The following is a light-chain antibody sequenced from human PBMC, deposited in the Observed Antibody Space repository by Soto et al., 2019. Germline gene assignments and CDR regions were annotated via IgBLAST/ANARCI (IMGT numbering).Light chain of an antibody. CDR2: EVS. Sequence: QSALTQPASVSGSPGQSITISCTGTSSDVGTYDYVSWYQQHPGKAPKLMIYEVSNRPSGVSNRFSGSKFGNTASLTISGLQAEDEADYYCSSYRTSNTPDVFGTGTKLTVL. J-gene: IGLJ1*01. V-gene: IGLV2-14*01. CDR3: SSYRTSNTPDV. CDR1: SSDVGTYDY.